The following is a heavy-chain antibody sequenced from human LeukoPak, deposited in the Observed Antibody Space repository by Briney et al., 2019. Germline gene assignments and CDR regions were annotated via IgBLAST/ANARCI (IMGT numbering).Heavy chain of an antibody. D-gene: IGHD2-2*01. CDR1: GGSISTTNYY. CDR3: ARPGVRYCSSTSCYYGY. J-gene: IGHJ4*02. CDR2: IYSSGNT. Sequence: SETLSLTCTVSGGSISTTNYYWGWIRQPPGRDLEWIGSIYSSGNTYYNPSLESRVTISVDTSKNQLSLKLTSATAADTSVYYCARPGVRYCSSTSCYYGYWGQGTLVTVSS. V-gene: IGHV4-39*01.